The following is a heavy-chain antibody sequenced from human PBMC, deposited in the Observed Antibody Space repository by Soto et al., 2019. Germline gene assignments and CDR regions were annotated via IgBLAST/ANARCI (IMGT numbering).Heavy chain of an antibody. CDR3: AKDMGDGYNFNYYHAMDV. Sequence: GGSLRLSCAASGFTFSSCAMSWVRQAPGKGLEWVSAIIGSGRRTNYADAVQGRFTISRDNSKNMLYLQMNSLRAEDTAIYYCAKDMGDGYNFNYYHAMDVWGQGTTVTVSS. CDR2: IIGSGRRT. J-gene: IGHJ6*02. V-gene: IGHV3-23*01. CDR1: GFTFSSCA. D-gene: IGHD5-12*01.